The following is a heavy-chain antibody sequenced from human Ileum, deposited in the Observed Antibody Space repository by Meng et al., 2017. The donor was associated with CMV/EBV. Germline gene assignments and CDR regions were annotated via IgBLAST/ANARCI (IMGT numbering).Heavy chain of an antibody. V-gene: IGHV4-38-2*02. CDR1: GYSISTDSY. D-gene: IGHD6-13*01. Sequence: SETLSLTCTVSGYSISTDSYWGWIRQPPGKGLEWIGSIYHSGTTYYNPSLKSRVTLSVDTSKSQFSLKLASVTAADTAVYHCAKQLAHGLWAFDVWGQGTRVTVSS. J-gene: IGHJ3*01. CDR3: AKQLAHGLWAFDV. CDR2: IYHSGTT.